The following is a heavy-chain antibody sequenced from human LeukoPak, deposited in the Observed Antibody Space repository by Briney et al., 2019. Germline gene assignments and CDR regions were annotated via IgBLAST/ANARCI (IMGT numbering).Heavy chain of an antibody. J-gene: IGHJ4*02. Sequence: GGSLRLSCAASGFTFAGYAWGWVRKEPGKGRGWVSVISDTGKYAYYVDSVKGRFTISRDNSKNTLHLQMNNLRAEDTAVYFCAKVIRNQWLVPFDYWGQGTLVTVSS. CDR3: AKVIRNQWLVPFDY. CDR1: GFTFAGYA. D-gene: IGHD6-19*01. V-gene: IGHV3-23*01. CDR2: ISDTGKYA.